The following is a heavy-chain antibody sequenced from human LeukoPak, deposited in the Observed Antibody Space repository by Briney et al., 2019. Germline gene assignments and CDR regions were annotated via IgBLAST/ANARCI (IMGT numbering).Heavy chain of an antibody. D-gene: IGHD1-14*01. J-gene: IGHJ4*02. V-gene: IGHV4-59*08. CDR1: GGSFSGYY. Sequence: KPSKTLSLTCAVYGGSFSGYYWSWIRQPPGKGLEWIGYIYYSGSTNYNPSLKSRVTISVDTSKNQFSLKLSSVTAADTAVYYCARCNRIPGLFDYWGQGTLVTVSS. CDR3: ARCNRIPGLFDY. CDR2: IYYSGST.